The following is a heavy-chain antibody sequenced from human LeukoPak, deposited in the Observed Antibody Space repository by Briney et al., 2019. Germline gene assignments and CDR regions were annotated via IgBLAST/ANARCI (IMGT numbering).Heavy chain of an antibody. J-gene: IGHJ5*02. CDR1: GFTFSSYW. CDR2: INSDESST. D-gene: IGHD4-17*01. V-gene: IGHV3-74*01. Sequence: GGSLRLSCAASGFTFSSYWMHWVRQLPGKGLVWVSRINSDESSTNYADSVKGRFTISRDNAKNTLYLQMNSLRAEDTAVYYCARARGLGYGDDVRWFDPWGQGTLVTVSS. CDR3: ARARGLGYGDDVRWFDP.